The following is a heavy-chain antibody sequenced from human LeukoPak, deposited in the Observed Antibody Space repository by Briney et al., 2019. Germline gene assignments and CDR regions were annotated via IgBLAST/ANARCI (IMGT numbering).Heavy chain of an antibody. CDR2: VYYCGCT. Sequence: PSDTLSPTCTVSGRSISSYYRRWMRPPPRKGGAGVGYVYYCGCTNHNPPLKSRVTKSVETSNNHFALTQSSLCAAATPVYFFATHVRSYDFWSGAGPAPDWFDPWGEGDLFTVSS. CDR1: GRSISSYY. J-gene: IGHJ5*02. V-gene: IGHV4-59*08. CDR3: ATHVRSYDFWSGAGPAPDWFDP. D-gene: IGHD3-3*01.